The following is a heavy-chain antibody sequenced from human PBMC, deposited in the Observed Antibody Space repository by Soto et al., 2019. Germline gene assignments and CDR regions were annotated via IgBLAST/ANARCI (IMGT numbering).Heavy chain of an antibody. CDR2: ISGSGGST. D-gene: IGHD3-10*01. CDR1: GFTFSGFA. J-gene: IGHJ3*02. V-gene: IGHV3-23*01. Sequence: GGSLRLSCAASGFTFSGFAMSWVRKAPGKGLEWVSAISGSGGSTYYADSVKGRFTISRDNSKNTLYLQMNSLRAEDTAVYYCARIAITMVRDDAFDIWGQGTMVTVSS. CDR3: ARIAITMVRDDAFDI.